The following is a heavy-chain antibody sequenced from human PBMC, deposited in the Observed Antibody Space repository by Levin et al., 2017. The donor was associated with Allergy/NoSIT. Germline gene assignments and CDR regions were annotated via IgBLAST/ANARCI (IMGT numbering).Heavy chain of an antibody. CDR1: GFTFSSYA. CDR2: ISGSGGST. V-gene: IGHV3-23*01. Sequence: GGSLRLSCAASGFTFSSYAMSWVRQAPGKGLEWVSAISGSGGSTYYADSVKGRFTISRDNAKITLSLQMNSLRADDPAVYYCAKERMDYYDSSGDSFPGYFDYWCQGTLVTVSS. CDR3: AKERMDYYDSSGDSFPGYFDY. D-gene: IGHD3-22*01. J-gene: IGHJ4*02.